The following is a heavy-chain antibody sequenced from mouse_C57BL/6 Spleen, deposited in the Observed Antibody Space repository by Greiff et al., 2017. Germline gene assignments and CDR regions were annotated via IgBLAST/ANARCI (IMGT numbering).Heavy chain of an antibody. CDR1: GYTFTSYW. D-gene: IGHD1-1*01. J-gene: IGHJ2*01. Sequence: VQLQQPGAELVRPGSSVKLSCKASGYTFTSYWMHWVKQRPIQGLEWIGNIDPSDSETHYNQKFKDKATLTVDKSSSTAYMQLSSLTSEDSAVYYCARRDYGSPYFDYWGQGTTLTVSS. V-gene: IGHV1-52*01. CDR2: IDPSDSET. CDR3: ARRDYGSPYFDY.